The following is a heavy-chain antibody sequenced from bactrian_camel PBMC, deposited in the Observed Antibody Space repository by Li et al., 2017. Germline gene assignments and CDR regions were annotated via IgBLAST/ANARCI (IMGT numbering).Heavy chain of an antibody. Sequence: VQLVESGGGSVQAGGSLRLSCTVSGYIYSSYAMGWFRQAPGKEREGLAAIRRSGGETWYAGSVKGRFTISKDNAKNTLYLQMNSLKPEDTAMYYCAVNTRLSANRCPYPRQYGYNIWGQGTQVTVS. D-gene: IGHD3*01. J-gene: IGHJ4*01. V-gene: IGHV3S59*01. CDR3: AVNTRLSANRCPYPRQYGYNI. CDR2: IRRSGGET. CDR1: GYIYSSYA.